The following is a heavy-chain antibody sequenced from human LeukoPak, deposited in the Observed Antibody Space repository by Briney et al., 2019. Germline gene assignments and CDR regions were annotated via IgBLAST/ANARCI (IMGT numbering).Heavy chain of an antibody. V-gene: IGHV4-59*01. CDR3: ARGGTTIDY. D-gene: IGHD2/OR15-2a*01. CDR2: IYYSGNPSYYYSGRT. J-gene: IGHJ4*02. CDR1: GGSIRSYY. Sequence: PPETLSLTCIVPGGSIRSYYWSWIRHPPGKGLEWNGYIYYSGNPSYYYSGRTIYNPSFKSRVTISADTSKIQFSLKLSSVTAADTAVYFCARGGTTIDYWGQGTLVTVSS.